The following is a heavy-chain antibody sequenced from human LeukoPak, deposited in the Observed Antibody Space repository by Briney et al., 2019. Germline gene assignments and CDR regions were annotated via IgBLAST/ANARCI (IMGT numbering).Heavy chain of an antibody. CDR2: ISDNGGGR. CDR1: GSIFRNYA. D-gene: IGHD2-8*02. V-gene: IGHV3-23*01. Sequence: PGGSLRLSCGASGSIFRNYAMSWVRQAPGEGLEWVSGISDNGGGRYYADSVKGRFTISRDNSKNMLYLQMNSLRAEDTAVYYCAKESGALGAPLYDYWGRGILVTASS. J-gene: IGHJ4*02. CDR3: AKESGALGAPLYDY.